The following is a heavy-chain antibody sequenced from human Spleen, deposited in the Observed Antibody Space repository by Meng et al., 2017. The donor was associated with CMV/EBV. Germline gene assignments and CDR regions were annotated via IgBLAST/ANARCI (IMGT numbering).Heavy chain of an antibody. Sequence: AASGFHFRTYAMHWVRQAPGKGREWVAVISSDGNFQHYADSLKGRFTISRDNSKNTLYLQMNSLRAEDTAVYYCAKEWAPHEHFDYWGQGTLVTVSS. CDR3: AKEWAPHEHFDY. V-gene: IGHV3-30-3*02. CDR2: ISSDGNFQ. J-gene: IGHJ4*02. CDR1: GFHFRTYA.